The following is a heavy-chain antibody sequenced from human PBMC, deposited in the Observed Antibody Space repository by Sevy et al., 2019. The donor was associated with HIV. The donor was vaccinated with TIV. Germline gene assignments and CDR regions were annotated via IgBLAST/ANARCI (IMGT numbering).Heavy chain of an antibody. J-gene: IGHJ6*03. V-gene: IGHV1-69*06. CDR1: GGTFSSYA. Sequence: ASVKVSCKASGGTFSSYAISWVRQAPGQGLEWMGGIIPIFGTANYAQKFQGRVTITADKSESTAYMELSSLRSEDTAVYYCARGGGIVVVPAAFVIDYYYMDVWGKGTTVTVSS. CDR2: IIPIFGTA. D-gene: IGHD2-2*01. CDR3: ARGGGIVVVPAAFVIDYYYMDV.